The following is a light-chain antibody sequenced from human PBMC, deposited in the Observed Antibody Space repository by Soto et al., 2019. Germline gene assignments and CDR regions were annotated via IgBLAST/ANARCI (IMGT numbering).Light chain of an antibody. J-gene: IGLJ1*01. CDR3: SSHTSGSTRV. V-gene: IGLV2-14*01. CDR2: EVT. Sequence: QSVLTQPASVSGSPGQSIAISCTGTSSEVGGYDYVSWYQQQPDKAPKLMIYEVTQRPSGVSNRFSGSKSGNTASLSISGLQAEDEADYYCSSHTSGSTRVFGTGTKVTVL. CDR1: SSEVGGYDY.